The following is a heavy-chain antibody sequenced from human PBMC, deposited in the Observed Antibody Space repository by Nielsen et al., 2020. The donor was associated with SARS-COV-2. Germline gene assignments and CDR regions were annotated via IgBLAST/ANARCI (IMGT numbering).Heavy chain of an antibody. CDR3: ARLTGYSSGWLGYYYYMDV. CDR2: IYYSGST. Sequence: SETLSLTCTVSGGSISSSSYYWGWIRQPPGKGLEWIGSIYYSGSTYYNPSLKSRVTISVDTSKNQFSLKLSSVTAADTAVYYCARLTGYSSGWLGYYYYMDVWGKGTTVTVSS. D-gene: IGHD6-19*01. V-gene: IGHV4-39*01. CDR1: GGSISSSSYY. J-gene: IGHJ6*03.